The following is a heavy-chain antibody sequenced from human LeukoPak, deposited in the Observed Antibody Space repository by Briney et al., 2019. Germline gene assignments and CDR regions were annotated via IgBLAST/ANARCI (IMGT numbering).Heavy chain of an antibody. V-gene: IGHV3-23*01. CDR1: GFTLGKYW. CDR3: ATSPRGYSHGYDY. Sequence: GGSLRLSCVASGFTLGKYWMSWVRQAPGKGLEWVSAISGSGITTYYADSVKGRFTISRDNSKNTLCLQMNSLTAGDTAVYYCATSPRGYSHGYDYWGQGTLVTVSS. J-gene: IGHJ4*02. D-gene: IGHD5-18*01. CDR2: ISGSGITT.